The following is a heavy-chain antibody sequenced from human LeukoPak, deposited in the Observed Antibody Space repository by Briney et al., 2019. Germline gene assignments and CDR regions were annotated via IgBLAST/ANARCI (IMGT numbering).Heavy chain of an antibody. V-gene: IGHV1-2*02. J-gene: IGHJ4*02. CDR1: GYTFTGYY. D-gene: IGHD6-25*01. CDR3: ARDGGQHLGVLNY. CDR2: INPNNGGT. Sequence: ASVKVSCKASGYTFTGYYMHWVRQAPGQGPQWMGWINPNNGGTNYPQNFQGRVTMTTDTSINTAYMELSRLRYDDTAVYYCARDGGQHLGVLNYWGQGTLVTVSS.